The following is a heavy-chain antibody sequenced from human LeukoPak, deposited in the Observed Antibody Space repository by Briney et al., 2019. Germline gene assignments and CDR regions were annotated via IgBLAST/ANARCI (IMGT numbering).Heavy chain of an antibody. Sequence: GGSLRLSCAASGFTFSSYAMHWVRQAPGKGLEWVAVISYDGSNKYYADSVKGRFTISRDNSRNTLYLQMNSLRAEDTAVYYCARAQLPGYSSGWYMYGMDVWGQGTTVTVSS. V-gene: IGHV3-30-3*01. CDR2: ISYDGSNK. J-gene: IGHJ6*02. CDR3: ARAQLPGYSSGWYMYGMDV. D-gene: IGHD6-19*01. CDR1: GFTFSSYA.